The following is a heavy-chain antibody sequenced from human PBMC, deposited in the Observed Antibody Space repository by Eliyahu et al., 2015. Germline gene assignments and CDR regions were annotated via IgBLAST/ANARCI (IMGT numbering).Heavy chain of an antibody. CDR1: GFXFSTYA. CDR2: ISGSGGTT. J-gene: IGHJ3*02. CDR3: AKGKTSYNVDASDI. D-gene: IGHD3-10*01. Sequence: EEQLVESGGDSVQPGGSLRLSCAASGFXFSTYAMSWVRQAPGXGLQWVSAISGSGGTTYYADSVKGRFTISRDNSQNTLFLQMSSLRAEDTATYYCAKGKTSYNVDASDIWGQGTMVTVSS. V-gene: IGHV3-23*04.